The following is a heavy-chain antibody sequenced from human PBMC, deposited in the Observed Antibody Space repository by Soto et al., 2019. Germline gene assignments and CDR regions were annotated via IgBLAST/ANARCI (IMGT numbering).Heavy chain of an antibody. CDR2: INAGNGNT. V-gene: IGHV1-3*01. D-gene: IGHD2-21*02. CDR1: GYTFTSYP. CDR3: ARSIVVVTALDY. Sequence: ASVKVSCKASGYTFTSYPMHWVRQAPGQRLEWMGWINAGNGNTKYSQKFQGRVTITRDTSASTAYMELSSLRSEDTAVYYCARSIVVVTALDYWGQGTLVTVSS. J-gene: IGHJ4*02.